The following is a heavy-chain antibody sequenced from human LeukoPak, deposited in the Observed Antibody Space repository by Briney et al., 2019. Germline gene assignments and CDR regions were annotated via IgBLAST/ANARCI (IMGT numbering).Heavy chain of an antibody. CDR2: IKQDGSEK. Sequence: GGSLRLSCAASGFTFSSYWMSWVRQAPGKGLEWVANIKQDGSEKYYVGSVKGRFTISRDNAKNSLYLQMNSLRAEDTAVYYCATMVYAPAFDYWGQGTLVTVSS. CDR1: GFTFSSYW. J-gene: IGHJ4*02. V-gene: IGHV3-7*01. CDR3: ATMVYAPAFDY. D-gene: IGHD2-8*01.